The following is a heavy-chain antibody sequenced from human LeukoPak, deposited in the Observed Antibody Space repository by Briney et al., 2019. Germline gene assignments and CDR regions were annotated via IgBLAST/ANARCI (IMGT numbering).Heavy chain of an antibody. D-gene: IGHD5-12*01. CDR3: ARDRSSGYEFDY. Sequence: GASVKVSCKASGYTFTSYYMHWMRQAPGQGLEWMGIINPSGGSTSYAQKFQGRVTMTRDTSTSTVYMELSSLRSEDTAVYYCARDRSSGYEFDYWGQGTLVTVSS. CDR1: GYTFTSYY. CDR2: INPSGGST. J-gene: IGHJ4*02. V-gene: IGHV1-46*03.